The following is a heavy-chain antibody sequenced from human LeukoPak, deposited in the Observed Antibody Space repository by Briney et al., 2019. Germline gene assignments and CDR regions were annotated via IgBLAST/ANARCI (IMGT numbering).Heavy chain of an antibody. CDR3: ARRSLNYYYGMDV. CDR2: ISAYNGNT. CDR1: GYTFTSYG. J-gene: IGHJ6*02. V-gene: IGHV1-18*01. Sequence: GASVKVSCKASGYTFTSYGISWVRQAPGQGLEWMGWISAYNGNTNYAQKLQGRVTVTTDTSTSTAYMELRSLRSDDTAVYYCARRSLNYYYGMDVWGQGTTVTVSS.